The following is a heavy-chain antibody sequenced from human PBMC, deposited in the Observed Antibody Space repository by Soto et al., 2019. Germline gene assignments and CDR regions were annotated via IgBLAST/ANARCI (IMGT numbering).Heavy chain of an antibody. CDR2: ISAYNGNT. Sequence: ASVKVSCKASGYTFTSYGISWVRQAPGQGLEWMGWISAYNGNTNYAQKLQGRVTMTTDTSTSTAYMELRSLRSDDTAVYYCARDLPIYGELGDSNYCGQLPLVTVSS. CDR3: ARDLPIYGELGDSNY. D-gene: IGHD4-17*01. J-gene: IGHJ4*02. V-gene: IGHV1-18*01. CDR1: GYTFTSYG.